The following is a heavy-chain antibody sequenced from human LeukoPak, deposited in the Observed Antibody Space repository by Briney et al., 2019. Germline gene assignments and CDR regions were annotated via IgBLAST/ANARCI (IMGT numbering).Heavy chain of an antibody. D-gene: IGHD6-19*01. CDR2: ISWNSGSI. J-gene: IGHJ4*02. V-gene: IGHV3-9*01. Sequence: SGGSLRLSCAASGFTFDDYAMNWVRQAPGKGLEWVSGISWNSGSIGYADSVKGRFTISRDNAKNSLYLQMNSLRAEDTALYYCAKDMSYSSGGIDYWGQGTLVTVSS. CDR3: AKDMSYSSGGIDY. CDR1: GFTFDDYA.